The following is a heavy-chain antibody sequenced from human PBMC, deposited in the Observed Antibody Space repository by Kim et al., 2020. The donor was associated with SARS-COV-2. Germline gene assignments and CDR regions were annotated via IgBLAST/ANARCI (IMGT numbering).Heavy chain of an antibody. D-gene: IGHD5-18*01. CDR1: GFTFSSYG. CDR2: IWYDGSNK. V-gene: IGHV3-33*01. CDR3: ARIVSLDTAMAYHDAFDI. Sequence: GGSLRLSCAASGFTFSSYGMHWVRQAPGKGLEWVAVIWYDGSNKYYADSVKGRFTISRDNSKNTLYLQMNSLRAEDTAVYYCARIVSLDTAMAYHDAFDIWGQGTMVTVSS. J-gene: IGHJ3*02.